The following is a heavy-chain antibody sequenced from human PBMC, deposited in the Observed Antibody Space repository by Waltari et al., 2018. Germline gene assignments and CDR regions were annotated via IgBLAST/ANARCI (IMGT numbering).Heavy chain of an antibody. CDR2: IKQEGSEN. J-gene: IGHJ6*02. CDR1: GFSLSNHW. CDR3: ARDSGGMDV. V-gene: IGHV3-7*01. Sequence: EVQLVESGGGLVQPGGSLRLSCAASGFSLSNHWMNWVRQAQGKGVEWGATIKQEGSENFYVDSVKGRFTISRDTAKSSVFLQMNSLSAEDTAVYYCARDSGGMDVWGQGTTVTVSS. D-gene: IGHD1-26*01.